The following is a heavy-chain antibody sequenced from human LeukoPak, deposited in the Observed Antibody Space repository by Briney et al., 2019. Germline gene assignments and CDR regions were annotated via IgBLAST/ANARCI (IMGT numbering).Heavy chain of an antibody. J-gene: IGHJ6*03. D-gene: IGHD5-18*01. V-gene: IGHV3-53*01. Sequence: GGSLRLSCAASGFTVSSNYMSWVRQATGKGVEGVPVIYSGGSTHYADSVKGRFTISRDNSKNTLYLQMNSLRAEDTAVYYCARAPGDSYGYYYYYYMDVWGKGTTVTVSS. CDR2: IYSGGST. CDR3: ARAPGDSYGYYYYYYMDV. CDR1: GFTVSSNY.